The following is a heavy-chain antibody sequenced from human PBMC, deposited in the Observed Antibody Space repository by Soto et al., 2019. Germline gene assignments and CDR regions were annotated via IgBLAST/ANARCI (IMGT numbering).Heavy chain of an antibody. Sequence: GGSLRLSCAASGFTFSGYYMRWIRQAPGKGLEWVSYISSSGSTIYYADSVKGRFTISRDNAKNSLYLQMNSLRAEDTAVYYCARAMVWGVIIRSYYYGMDVWGQGTTVTVSS. V-gene: IGHV3-11*01. CDR1: GFTFSGYY. D-gene: IGHD3-10*01. CDR2: ISSSGSTI. J-gene: IGHJ6*02. CDR3: ARAMVWGVIIRSYYYGMDV.